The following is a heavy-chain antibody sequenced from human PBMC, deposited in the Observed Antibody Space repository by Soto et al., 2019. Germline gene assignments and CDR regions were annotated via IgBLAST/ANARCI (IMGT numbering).Heavy chain of an antibody. J-gene: IGHJ4*02. Sequence: EVQLVESGGGLVQPGGSLRLSCAASGFTFSSYWMHWVRQAPGKGLVWVSHINNDGSSTNYADSGKGRFTISRDNAKNTLYLQMNSLRAEDTALYYCARHLAAAGTFWGQGTLVTVSS. D-gene: IGHD6-13*01. CDR2: INNDGSST. V-gene: IGHV3-74*01. CDR1: GFTFSSYW. CDR3: ARHLAAAGTF.